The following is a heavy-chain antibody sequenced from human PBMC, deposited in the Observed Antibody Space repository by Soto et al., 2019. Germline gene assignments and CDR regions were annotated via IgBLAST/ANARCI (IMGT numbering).Heavy chain of an antibody. J-gene: IGHJ6*02. V-gene: IGHV5-51*01. CDR3: ARRAVPGKKNYYYYGMDV. Sequence: PGESLKISFKGSGYSFTSYWIGLMRQIPGKGLEWMGIMYPGDSDTRYSPSFQGQVTISADKSISTAYLQWRSLKASDTAMYYCARRAVPGKKNYYYYGMDVWGQGTTVTVSS. CDR2: MYPGDSDT. D-gene: IGHD2-2*01. CDR1: GYSFTSYW.